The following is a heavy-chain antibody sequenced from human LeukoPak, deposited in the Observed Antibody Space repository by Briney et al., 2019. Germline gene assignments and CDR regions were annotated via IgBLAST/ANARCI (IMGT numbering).Heavy chain of an antibody. J-gene: IGHJ3*02. CDR1: GGSVSSSSYY. CDR3: ARPGVVVVPDAFDI. Sequence: SETLSLTCTVSGGSVSSSSYYWGWIRQPPGKGLEWIGSIYYSGSTYYNPSLKSRVTISVDTSKNQFSLKLSSVTAADTAVYYCARPGVVVVPDAFDIWGQGTMVTVSS. CDR2: IYYSGST. D-gene: IGHD3-22*01. V-gene: IGHV4-39*01.